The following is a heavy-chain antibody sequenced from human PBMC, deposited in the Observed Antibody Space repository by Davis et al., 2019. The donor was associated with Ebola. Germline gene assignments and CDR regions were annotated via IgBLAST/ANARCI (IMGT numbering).Heavy chain of an antibody. CDR3: AKDRYPSAALDH. CDR2: IHYDGSNK. Sequence: GESLKIPCAASGFTFSSYGMHWVRQAPGKGLERVAFIHYDGSNKYYADSVKGRFTISRDNSKNTLYLQMNSLRAEDTAVHYCAKDRYPSAALDHWGQGTLVTVAS. D-gene: IGHD6-13*01. CDR1: GFTFSSYG. J-gene: IGHJ4*02. V-gene: IGHV3-30*02.